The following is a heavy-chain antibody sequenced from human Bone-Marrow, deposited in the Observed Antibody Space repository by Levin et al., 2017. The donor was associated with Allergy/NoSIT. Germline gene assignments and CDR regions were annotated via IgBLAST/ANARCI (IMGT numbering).Heavy chain of an antibody. CDR1: GFSFSSYW. CDR3: ARGWYFLDY. Sequence: GGSLRLSCAASGFSFSSYWMHWVRQAPGKGLMWVSHINMAGSSTTYADSVNGRFTISRDNAKNTLFLQMDSLRADDTAVYYCARGWYFLDYWGQGTLVTVSS. V-gene: IGHV3-74*01. J-gene: IGHJ4*02. D-gene: IGHD6-13*01. CDR2: INMAGSST.